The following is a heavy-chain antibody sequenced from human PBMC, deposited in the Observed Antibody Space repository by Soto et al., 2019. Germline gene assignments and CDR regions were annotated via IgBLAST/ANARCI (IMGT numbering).Heavy chain of an antibody. V-gene: IGHV3-7*01. CDR1: GFTFSSYW. Sequence: PGGSLRLSCAASGFTFSSYWMSWVRQAPGKGLEWVASIKQDGSEKYYVGSVKGRFTISRDNAKNSLYLQMNSLRAEDTAVYYCARVMAQTRATMDVWGQGTTVTVSS. CDR3: ARVMAQTRATMDV. CDR2: IKQDGSEK. D-gene: IGHD1-26*01. J-gene: IGHJ6*02.